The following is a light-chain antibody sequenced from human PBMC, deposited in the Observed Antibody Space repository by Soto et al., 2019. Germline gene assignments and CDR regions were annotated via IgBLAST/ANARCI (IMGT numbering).Light chain of an antibody. CDR1: SSDVGGYNY. CDR2: DVV. CDR3: GSYAGPYTLGA. V-gene: IGLV2-11*01. Sequence: QSALTQPRSVSGSPGQSVTISCTGTSSDVGGYNYVSWYQQHPGKAPKLMIYDVVKRPSGVPDRFSGSKSGNTASLTISGLQAEDEADYYCGSYAGPYTLGAFGGGTKVTVL. J-gene: IGLJ2*01.